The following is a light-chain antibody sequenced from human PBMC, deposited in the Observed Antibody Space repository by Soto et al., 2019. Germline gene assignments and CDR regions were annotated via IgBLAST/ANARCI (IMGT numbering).Light chain of an antibody. Sequence: DIQMTQSPSSLSASVGDRVAITCRASQSISSWLAWYPRKPGKAPKLLIFDASSLESGVLSRFSGSGSGTEFTLTISSLQPDDFATYYCQHYSTVWAFGQGTKVDIK. CDR1: QSISSW. J-gene: IGKJ1*01. CDR2: DAS. V-gene: IGKV1-5*01. CDR3: QHYSTVWA.